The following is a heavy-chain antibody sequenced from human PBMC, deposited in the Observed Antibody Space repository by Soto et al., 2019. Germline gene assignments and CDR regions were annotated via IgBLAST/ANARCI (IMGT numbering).Heavy chain of an antibody. V-gene: IGHV3-30*03. D-gene: IGHD1-26*01. CDR1: GFTFGGSG. CDR2: ISYDGTKK. J-gene: IGHJ4*02. CDR3: ASAFPVGAPYYFDY. Sequence: GGSLRLSCAASGFTFGGSGMDWVRQDPGRGLEWVALISYDGTKKYYADSVKGRFTISRDNSKNTLYLQMNSLRADDSAVYYCASAFPVGAPYYFDYWGQGTRVTVSS.